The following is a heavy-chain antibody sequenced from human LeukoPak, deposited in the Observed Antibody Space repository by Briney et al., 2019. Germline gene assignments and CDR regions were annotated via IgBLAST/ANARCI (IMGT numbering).Heavy chain of an antibody. Sequence: ASVKVSCKASGGTFSSYAISWVRQAPGQGLEWMGGIIPIFGTANYAQKFQGRVTITADESTSTAYMELSSLRSEDTAVYYCATYSSSPSTKYYYYYYMDVWGKGTTVTISS. J-gene: IGHJ6*03. D-gene: IGHD6-13*01. CDR1: GGTFSSYA. V-gene: IGHV1-69*13. CDR2: IIPIFGTA. CDR3: ATYSSSPSTKYYYYYYMDV.